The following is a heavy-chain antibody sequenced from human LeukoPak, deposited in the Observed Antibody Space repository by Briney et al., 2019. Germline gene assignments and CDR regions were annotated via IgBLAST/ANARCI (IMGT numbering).Heavy chain of an antibody. J-gene: IGHJ5*01. CDR3: VRHDGRGGATMGAFDS. Sequence: SETLSLSCTVSAASISSSSHHWGWIRQSPGKGLEWIGSVYYGRTTYYSPSLDSRVTISLDTSANQFSLQLNSVTAADTAVYYCVRHDGRGGATMGAFDSWGQGSLVTVSS. CDR1: AASISSSSHH. D-gene: IGHD4/OR15-4a*01. CDR2: VYYGRTT. V-gene: IGHV4-39*01.